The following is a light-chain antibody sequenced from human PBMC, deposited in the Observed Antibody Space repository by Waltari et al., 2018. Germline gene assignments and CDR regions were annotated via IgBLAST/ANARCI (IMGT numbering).Light chain of an antibody. CDR1: TSDVRNYDL. Sequence: QSALTQPASVSGTPGQSITISCTGTTSDVRNYDLVSWYQQHPGKAPKLLICEVIKRPSGGSSRFSGSQSGKTASLTISGLQAEDEADYYCCSYAGLGTYVFGSGTKVTVL. CDR3: CSYAGLGTYV. CDR2: EVI. V-gene: IGLV2-23*02. J-gene: IGLJ1*01.